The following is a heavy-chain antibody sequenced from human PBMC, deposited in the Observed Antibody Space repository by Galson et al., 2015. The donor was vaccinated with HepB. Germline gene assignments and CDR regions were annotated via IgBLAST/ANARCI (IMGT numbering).Heavy chain of an antibody. CDR1: GGTFSSYA. J-gene: IGHJ4*02. CDR3: ARGGATVTPFDY. Sequence: SVKVSCKASGGTFSSYAISWVRQAPGQGLEWMGGIIPIFGTANYAQKFQGRVTITADESTSTAYMELSSLRSEDTAVYYCARGGATVTPFDYWGQGTLVTVSS. D-gene: IGHD4-17*01. CDR2: IIPIFGTA. V-gene: IGHV1-69*13.